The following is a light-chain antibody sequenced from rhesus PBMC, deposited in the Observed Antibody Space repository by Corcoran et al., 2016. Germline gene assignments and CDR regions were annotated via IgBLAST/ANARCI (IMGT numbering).Light chain of an antibody. J-gene: IGKJ4*01. CDR2: GAS. V-gene: IGKV3-24*04. CDR3: QQSSNLST. CDR1: QRVGSY. Sequence: ETVVTQSPATLSLSPGERATLSCRASQRVGSYLAWYQQKPGQAPRLLIYGASSRATGIPDRFSGSGSGTDFTLTISSLEPEDVGVYYCQQSSNLSTFGGGTKVEIK.